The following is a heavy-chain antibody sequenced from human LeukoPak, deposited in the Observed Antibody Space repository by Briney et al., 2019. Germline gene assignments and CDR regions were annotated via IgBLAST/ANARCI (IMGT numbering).Heavy chain of an antibody. J-gene: IGHJ2*01. V-gene: IGHV4-59*01. CDR1: GGSISSYY. CDR3: ARRGRVSWYFDL. D-gene: IGHD5/OR15-5a*01. CDR2: IYYSGST. Sequence: SETLSLTCTGSGGSISSYYWSWIRQPPGKGLEWIGYIYYSGSTNYKYSLKSRVTISVDTSKNQFSLKLSSVTAADTAVYYCARRGRVSWYFDLWGRGTLVTVSS.